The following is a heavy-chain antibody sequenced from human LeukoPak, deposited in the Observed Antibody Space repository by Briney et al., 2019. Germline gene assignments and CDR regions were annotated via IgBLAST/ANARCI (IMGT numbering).Heavy chain of an antibody. CDR1: GFTFSSYS. Sequence: GGSLRLSCEVSGFTFSSYSLNWVRQAPGKGLEWLSYISTRNTIYYADSVKGRFTISRDNSKNTLYLQMNSLRAEDTAVYYCAKDVPKYCSSTSCYHYYYMDVWGKGTTVTVSS. J-gene: IGHJ6*03. CDR2: ISTRNTI. V-gene: IGHV3-48*01. D-gene: IGHD2-2*01. CDR3: AKDVPKYCSSTSCYHYYYMDV.